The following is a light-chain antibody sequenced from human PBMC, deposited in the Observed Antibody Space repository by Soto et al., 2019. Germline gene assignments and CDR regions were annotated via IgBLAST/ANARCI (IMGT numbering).Light chain of an antibody. CDR3: SSYAGSKIYV. CDR2: EVS. CDR1: SSDVGDYNY. J-gene: IGLJ1*01. V-gene: IGLV2-8*01. Sequence: QSALTQPPSASGSPGQSVTISCTGTSSDVGDYNYVSWYQQHPGKAPKLMIYEVSKRPSGVPDRFSGSKYGNTASLTVSGLQAEDEADYFCSSYAGSKIYVFGTGTKLTVL.